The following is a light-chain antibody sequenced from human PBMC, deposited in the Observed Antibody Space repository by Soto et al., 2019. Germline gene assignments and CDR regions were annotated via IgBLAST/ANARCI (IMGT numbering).Light chain of an antibody. CDR1: QTISSW. J-gene: IGKJ1*01. CDR2: KAS. CDR3: QHYNSYSEA. V-gene: IGKV1-5*03. Sequence: IHMTLSPSTLSGSVGYRVTITCRASQTISSWLAWYQQKKGKAPKLLIYKASTLKSGVPSRFSGSGYGTEFNLTISSLQTDDFATYYCQHYNSYSEAFGQGTKVDIK.